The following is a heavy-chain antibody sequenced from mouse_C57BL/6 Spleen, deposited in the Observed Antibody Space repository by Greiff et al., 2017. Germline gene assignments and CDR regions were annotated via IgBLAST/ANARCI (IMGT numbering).Heavy chain of an antibody. CDR2: ISSGSSTI. D-gene: IGHD3-2*02. Sequence: EVQLVESGGGLVKPGGSLKLSCAASGFTFSDYGMHWVRQAPEKGLEWVAYISSGSSTIYYADTVKGRFTISRDNAKNTLFLQMTSLRSEDTAMYYCARGGEQLRLPIAYWGQGTLVTVSA. J-gene: IGHJ3*01. CDR1: GFTFSDYG. V-gene: IGHV5-17*01. CDR3: ARGGEQLRLPIAY.